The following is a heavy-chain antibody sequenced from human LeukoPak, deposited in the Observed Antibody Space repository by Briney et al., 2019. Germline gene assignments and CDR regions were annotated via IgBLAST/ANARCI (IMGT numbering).Heavy chain of an antibody. V-gene: IGHV1-69*05. CDR1: GGTFSSYA. Sequence: ASVKVSCKASGGTFSSYAISWVRQAPGQGLEWMGRIIPIFGTANYAQKFQGRVTITTDESTSTAYMELSSLRSEDTAVYYCARAKGGSYRDYYFDYLGQGTLVTVSS. CDR3: ARAKGGSYRDYYFDY. J-gene: IGHJ4*02. CDR2: IIPIFGTA. D-gene: IGHD1-26*01.